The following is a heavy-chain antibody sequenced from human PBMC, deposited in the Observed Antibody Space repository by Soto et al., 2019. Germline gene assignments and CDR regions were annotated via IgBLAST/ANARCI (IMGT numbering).Heavy chain of an antibody. J-gene: IGHJ4*02. D-gene: IGHD6-19*01. CDR1: GDSISNSGNY. CDR2: MDYSGDT. Sequence: SETLSLTCSVSGDSISNSGNYWGWIRRPPGKGLEWIGTMDYSGDTNYSPSLRSRVSISVDTSKNEFSLRLSSVTAADTAVYFCARSVAVPGAHIDYWGQGTQVTVSS. V-gene: IGHV4-39*07. CDR3: ARSVAVPGAHIDY.